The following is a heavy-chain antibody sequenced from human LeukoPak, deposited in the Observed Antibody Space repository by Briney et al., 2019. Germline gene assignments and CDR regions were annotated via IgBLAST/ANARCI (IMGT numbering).Heavy chain of an antibody. CDR1: GYTFTSYG. CDR2: IIPIFGTA. CDR3: ARGDSSSPDHYYYYYMDV. J-gene: IGHJ6*03. Sequence: SVKVSCKASGYTFTSYGISWVRQAPGQGLEWMGGIIPIFGTANYAQKFQGRVTITTDESTSTAYMELSSLRSEDTAVYYCARGDSSSPDHYYYYYMDVWGKGTTVTVSS. D-gene: IGHD6-13*01. V-gene: IGHV1-69*05.